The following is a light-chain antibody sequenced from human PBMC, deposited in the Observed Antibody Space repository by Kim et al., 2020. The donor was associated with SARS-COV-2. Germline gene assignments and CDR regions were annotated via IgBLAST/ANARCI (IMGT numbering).Light chain of an antibody. CDR3: KKYNSAPWT. CDR2: AAS. J-gene: IGKJ1*01. Sequence: ATVGDRVTIACQASQGISNYLAWYQQKPGKVPKLLIYAASTLQSGVPSRFSGSGSGTDFTLTISSLQPEDVATYYCKKYNSAPWTFGQGTKVDIK. V-gene: IGKV1-27*01. CDR1: QGISNY.